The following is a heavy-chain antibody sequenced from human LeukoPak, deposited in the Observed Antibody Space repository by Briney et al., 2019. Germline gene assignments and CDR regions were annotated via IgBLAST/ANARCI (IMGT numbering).Heavy chain of an antibody. CDR3: TRDPTLWFGQDY. J-gene: IGHJ4*02. D-gene: IGHD3-10*01. CDR2: MRSKIYGGTS. V-gene: IGHV3-49*04. Sequence: SGRSLRLSCKASGFTFGDYAMSWVRQAPGKGLEWVGSMRSKIYGGTSEYAASVKGRFTISRDDSKSIAYLQKNSLKTEDTAVYYCTRDPTLWFGQDYWGQGTLVTVSS. CDR1: GFTFGDYA.